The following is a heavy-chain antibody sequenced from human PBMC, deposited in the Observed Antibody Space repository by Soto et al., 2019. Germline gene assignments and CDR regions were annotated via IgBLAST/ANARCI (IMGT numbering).Heavy chain of an antibody. CDR3: ARDPRRAAYCGGDCGT. CDR2: IIPIFGTA. CDR1: GGTFSSYA. D-gene: IGHD2-21*02. J-gene: IGHJ5*02. V-gene: IGHV1-69*01. Sequence: QVQLVQSGAEVKKPGSSVKVSYKASGGTFSSYAISWVRQAPGQGLEWMGGIIPIFGTANYAQKFQGRVTITADESTSTAYMELSSLRSEDTAVYYCARDPRRAAYCGGDCGTWGQGTLVTVSS.